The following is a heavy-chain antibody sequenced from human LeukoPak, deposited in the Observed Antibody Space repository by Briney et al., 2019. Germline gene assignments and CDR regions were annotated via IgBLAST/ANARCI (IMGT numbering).Heavy chain of an antibody. V-gene: IGHV3-74*01. Sequence: GGSLRLSCAASGFTFSSYWMHWVRHAPGKGLVWVSRINSDGSSTSYADSVKGRFTISRDNAKNTLYLRMNSLRAEDTAVYYCARDLYSSSWYVSFWFDPWGQGTLVTVSS. J-gene: IGHJ5*02. D-gene: IGHD6-13*01. CDR2: INSDGSST. CDR1: GFTFSSYW. CDR3: ARDLYSSSWYVSFWFDP.